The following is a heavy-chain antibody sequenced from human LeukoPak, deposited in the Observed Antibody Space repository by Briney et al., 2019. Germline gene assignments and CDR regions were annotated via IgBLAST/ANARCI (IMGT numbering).Heavy chain of an antibody. CDR3: ARTPLAPPNDY. CDR2: IYHSGST. D-gene: IGHD1-14*01. J-gene: IGHJ4*02. Sequence: PSETLSLTCTVSGYSISSGYYWGWIRQPPGKGLGWIGSIYHSGSTYYNPSLKSRVTISVDTSKNQFSLKLSSVTAADTAVYYCARTPLAPPNDYWGQGTLVTVSS. CDR1: GYSISSGYY. V-gene: IGHV4-38-2*02.